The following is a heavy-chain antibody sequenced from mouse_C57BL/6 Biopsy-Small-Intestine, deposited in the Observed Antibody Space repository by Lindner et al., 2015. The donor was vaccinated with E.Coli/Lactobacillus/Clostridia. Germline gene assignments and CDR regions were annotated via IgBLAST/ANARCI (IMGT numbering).Heavy chain of an antibody. Sequence: VQLQESGGGLVQPKGSLKLSCAASGFSFNTYAMNWVRQAPGKGLEWVARIRSKSNNYATYYADSVKDRFTISRDDSENMLYLQMNNLKTEDTAMYYCVRQDDGYYYYFDYWGQGTTLTVSS. J-gene: IGHJ2*01. CDR3: VRQDDGYYYYFDY. CDR2: IRSKSNNYAT. D-gene: IGHD2-3*01. CDR1: GFSFNTYA. V-gene: IGHV10-1*01.